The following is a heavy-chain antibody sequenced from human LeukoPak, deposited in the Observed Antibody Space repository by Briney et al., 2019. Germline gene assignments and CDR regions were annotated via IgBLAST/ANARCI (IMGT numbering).Heavy chain of an antibody. CDR3: ARAKVGATPFDY. CDR2: INPNSGGT. CDR1: GYTFTGYY. V-gene: IGHV1-2*06. Sequence: GASVKVSCKASGYTFTGYYTHWVRQAPGQGLEWMGRINPNSGGTNYAQKFQGRVTMTRDTSISTAYMELSRLRSDDTAVYYCARAKVGATPFDYWGQGTLVTVSS. J-gene: IGHJ4*02. D-gene: IGHD1-26*01.